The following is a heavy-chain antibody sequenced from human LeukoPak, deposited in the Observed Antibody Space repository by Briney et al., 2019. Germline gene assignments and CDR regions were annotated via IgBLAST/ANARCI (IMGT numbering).Heavy chain of an antibody. D-gene: IGHD2-2*01. CDR2: IYTSETT. Sequence: SETLSLTCTVSGASISSYYWSWIRQPPGKGLEWIGYIYTSETTNFNPALRSRVTISIDTPKNQVSLRLSSVTAADTALYYCARHRSPSSLSFFDIWGQGMLVIVSS. V-gene: IGHV4-4*09. CDR1: GASISSYY. CDR3: ARHRSPSSLSFFDI. J-gene: IGHJ4*02.